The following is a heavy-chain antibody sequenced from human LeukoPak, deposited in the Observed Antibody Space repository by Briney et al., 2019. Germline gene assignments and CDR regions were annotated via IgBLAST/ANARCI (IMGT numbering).Heavy chain of an antibody. D-gene: IGHD6-19*01. Sequence: GGSLRLSCAASGFTFSRYSMIWVRQAPGKGLECVSSISSGSKYIYYADSMKGRFTISRNNAWNSLYLQINSLRAEDTAIYYCARRGPPAVAGYDFWGQGTLVTVSS. J-gene: IGHJ4*02. V-gene: IGHV3-21*01. CDR3: ARRGPPAVAGYDF. CDR2: ISSGSKYI. CDR1: GFTFSRYS.